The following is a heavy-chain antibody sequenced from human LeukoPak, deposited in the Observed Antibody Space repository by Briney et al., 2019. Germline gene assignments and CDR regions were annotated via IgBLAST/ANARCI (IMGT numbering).Heavy chain of an antibody. Sequence: ASVKVSCKASGCTFTGYYMHWVRQAPGQGLEWMGWINPNSGGTNYAQKFQGRVTTTRDTSISTAYMELSRLRSDDTAVYYCARESSYDFWSRSYYMDVWGKGTTVTVSS. D-gene: IGHD3-3*01. V-gene: IGHV1-2*02. CDR2: INPNSGGT. CDR1: GCTFTGYY. CDR3: ARESSYDFWSRSYYMDV. J-gene: IGHJ6*03.